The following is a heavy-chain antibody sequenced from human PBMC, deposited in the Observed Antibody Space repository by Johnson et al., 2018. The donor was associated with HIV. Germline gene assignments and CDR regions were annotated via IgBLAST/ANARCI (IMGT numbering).Heavy chain of an antibody. D-gene: IGHD1-1*01. J-gene: IGHJ3*02. CDR3: ATSTASDAFDI. Sequence: QVQLVESGGGVVQPGRSLRLSCAASGFTFSSYGMHWVRQARGKGLEWVAVIWYDGSNKNYADSVKGRFTISRDNSKNTLYLQMNSLRAEDTAVYYCATSTASDAFDIWGQGTMVTVSS. CDR2: IWYDGSNK. CDR1: GFTFSSYG. V-gene: IGHV3-33*01.